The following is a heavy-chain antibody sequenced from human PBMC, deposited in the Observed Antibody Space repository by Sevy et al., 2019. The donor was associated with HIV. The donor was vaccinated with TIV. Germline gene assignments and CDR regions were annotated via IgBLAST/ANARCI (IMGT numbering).Heavy chain of an antibody. V-gene: IGHV3-48*03. CDR2: ISSSGSTI. J-gene: IGHJ4*02. CDR3: ARDDGNYYFHY. CDR1: GFTFSSYE. Sequence: GGSLRLSCAASGFTFSSYEMNWVRQAPGKGLEWVSYISSSGSTIYYADSVKGRFTISRDNAKNSLYLQMNSLRAEDTAVYFCARDDGNYYFHYWGQGTLVTVSS. D-gene: IGHD1-7*01.